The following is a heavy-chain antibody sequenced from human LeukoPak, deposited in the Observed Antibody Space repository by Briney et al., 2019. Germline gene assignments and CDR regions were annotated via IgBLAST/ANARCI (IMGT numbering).Heavy chain of an antibody. D-gene: IGHD6-19*01. J-gene: IGHJ5*01. V-gene: IGHV4-38-2*01. CDR3: ASDASSGWFDY. CDR1: GYSISSGYY. Sequence: PSETLSLTCAVSGYSISSGYYWGWIRQPPGQGLEWIGSIYHSGSTYYNPSLKSRITISVDTSKIQFSLELSSVTAADTAVYYCASDASSGWFDYWGQGTLVTVSS. CDR2: IYHSGST.